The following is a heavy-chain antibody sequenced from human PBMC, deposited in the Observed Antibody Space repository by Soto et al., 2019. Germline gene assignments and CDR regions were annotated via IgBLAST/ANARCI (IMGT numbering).Heavy chain of an antibody. CDR1: GFTFSSYA. D-gene: IGHD5-18*01. V-gene: IGHV3-30-3*01. CDR3: ARSYGPRDYYYGMDV. CDR2: ISYDGSNK. J-gene: IGHJ6*02. Sequence: GGSLRLSCAASGFTFSSYAMPWVRKAPGKGLEWVGVISYDGSNKYYADSVKGRFTISRDNSKNTLYLQMNSLRAEDTAVYYCARSYGPRDYYYGMDVWGQGTTVTVSS.